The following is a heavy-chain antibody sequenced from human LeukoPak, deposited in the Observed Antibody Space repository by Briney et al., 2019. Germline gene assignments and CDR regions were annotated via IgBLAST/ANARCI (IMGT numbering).Heavy chain of an antibody. CDR2: INPNNGET. D-gene: IGHD2-21*01. V-gene: IGHV1-2*06. CDR1: EDTTTSYH. J-gene: IGHJ5*02. CDR3: ARHVAASVWFDP. Sequence: ASVKVSCKASEDTTTSYHIHSVLPPPGPRLEWMRQINPNNGETYYAQNFQGRVTMTRDTSISTAYMEVSRLRSDDTAIYYCARHVAASVWFDPWGQGTLVTVSS.